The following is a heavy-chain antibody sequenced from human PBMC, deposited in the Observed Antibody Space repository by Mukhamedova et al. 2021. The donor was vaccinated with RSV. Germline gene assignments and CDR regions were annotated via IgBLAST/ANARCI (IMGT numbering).Heavy chain of an antibody. CDR2: ISSSSSYI. J-gene: IGHJ4*02. V-gene: IGHV3-21*01. D-gene: IGHD1-26*01. CDR3: ARDLVGAPDY. Sequence: MGWVRQAPGKGLEWVSSISSSSSYIYYADSVKGRFTISRDNAKNSLYLQMNSLRAEDTAVYYCARDLVGAPDYWGQGTLVTVSS.